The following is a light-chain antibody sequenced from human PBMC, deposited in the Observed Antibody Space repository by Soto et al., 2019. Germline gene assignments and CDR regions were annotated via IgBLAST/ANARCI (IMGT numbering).Light chain of an antibody. J-gene: IGLJ2*01. CDR1: SSNIGNTR. Sequence: QSVLTQPPSVSAAPGQKVTISCSGTSSNIGNTRVSWYQHLPGAAPKLLIFDNHERPSGIPDRFSGSKSGTSATLDITGLQTGDEADYYCATWDNSLSVVVFGGGTKVTVL. V-gene: IGLV1-51*01. CDR3: ATWDNSLSVVV. CDR2: DNH.